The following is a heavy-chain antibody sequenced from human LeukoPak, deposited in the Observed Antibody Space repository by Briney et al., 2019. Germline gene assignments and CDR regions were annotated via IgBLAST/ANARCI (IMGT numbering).Heavy chain of an antibody. CDR2: IYSGGST. V-gene: IGHV3-66*01. Sequence: GGSLRLSCAASEFSVGSNYMSWVRQAPGKGLEWVSVIYSGGSTYYADSVKGRFTISRDNSKNTLYLQMNSLRAEDTAVYYCARRTSSWYHDAFDIWGQGTMVTVSS. CDR1: EFSVGSNY. J-gene: IGHJ3*02. D-gene: IGHD6-13*01. CDR3: ARRTSSWYHDAFDI.